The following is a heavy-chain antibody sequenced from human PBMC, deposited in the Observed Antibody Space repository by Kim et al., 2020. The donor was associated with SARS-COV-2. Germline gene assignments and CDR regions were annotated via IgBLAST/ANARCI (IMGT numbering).Heavy chain of an antibody. V-gene: IGHV1-69*01. D-gene: IGHD6-19*01. J-gene: IGHJ4*02. Sequence: YAQKCQGRVTITADESTSTAYMELSSLRSEDTAVYYCARGVGSGWQETDYWGQGTLVTVSS. CDR3: ARGVGSGWQETDY.